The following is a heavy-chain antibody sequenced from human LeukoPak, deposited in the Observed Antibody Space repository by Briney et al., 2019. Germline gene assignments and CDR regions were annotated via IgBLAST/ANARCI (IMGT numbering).Heavy chain of an antibody. J-gene: IGHJ4*02. CDR2: IYISGST. D-gene: IGHD5-24*01. V-gene: IGHV4-61*02. CDR3: ARGSRRDGYNLDY. CDR1: GGSFSSGLYY. Sequence: RPSQTLSLTCTVSGGSFSSGLYYWTWIRQPAGKGLEWMGRIYISGSTNYNPPLKSRVTISRDTSKNEFSLKLSSVTAADTAVYYCARGSRRDGYNLDYWGRGTLVTVSS.